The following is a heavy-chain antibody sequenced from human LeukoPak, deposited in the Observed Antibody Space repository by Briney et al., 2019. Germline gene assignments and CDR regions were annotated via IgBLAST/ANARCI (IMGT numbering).Heavy chain of an antibody. CDR1: GGSISNYY. Sequence: SETLSLTCTVSGGSISNYYWSWIRQPPGKGLECIGYIYYSGNTNYNPSLKSRDTISVHTSKNQFSLKLSSVTAADTAVYYCTRDVGTYAFDIWGQGTMVTVSS. V-gene: IGHV4-59*01. J-gene: IGHJ3*02. CDR3: TRDVGTYAFDI. D-gene: IGHD1-1*01. CDR2: IYYSGNT.